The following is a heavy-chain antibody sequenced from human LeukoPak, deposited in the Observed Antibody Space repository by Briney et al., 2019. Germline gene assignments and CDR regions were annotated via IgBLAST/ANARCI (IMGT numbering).Heavy chain of an antibody. Sequence: HPGRSLRLSCATSGFTFNNYALHWVRQAPGKGLEWVSGILSNSAAIGYGDSVKGRFTISRDAATNSPYLQMNSLKIEDTALYYCIADTAGDLAFWGQGTLVIVSS. D-gene: IGHD3-16*01. J-gene: IGHJ4*02. V-gene: IGHV3-9*01. CDR2: ILSNSAAI. CDR3: IADTAGDLAF. CDR1: GFTFNNYA.